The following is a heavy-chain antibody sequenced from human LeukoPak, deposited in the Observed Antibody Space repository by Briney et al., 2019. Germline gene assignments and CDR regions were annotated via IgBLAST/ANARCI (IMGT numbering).Heavy chain of an antibody. CDR1: VFTSTSYW. Sequence: VRTLRLSSAPSVFTSTSYWMQSVPQAPGKRLVCVSRINSDVSSTSYADSVKGRFTISRDNAKNTLYLQMNSLRAEETAVYYCARAAYGSNDYWGQGTLVTVSS. D-gene: IGHD1-26*01. CDR2: INSDVSST. CDR3: ARAAYGSNDY. J-gene: IGHJ4*02. V-gene: IGHV3-74*01.